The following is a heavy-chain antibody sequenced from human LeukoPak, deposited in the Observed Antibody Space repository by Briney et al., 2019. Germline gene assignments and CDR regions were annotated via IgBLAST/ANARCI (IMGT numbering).Heavy chain of an antibody. CDR3: ASRTWIGAGYYAFDI. CDR2: ISDSGGRT. J-gene: IGHJ3*02. D-gene: IGHD2-21*01. CDR1: GITLSNYG. Sequence: GGSLRLSCAVSGITLSNYGMSWVRQAPGKGLEWVAGISDSGGRTNYADSVKGRFTISRDNSENTLSLQMNRLRVEDAAVYYCASRTWIGAGYYAFDIWGQGTMVTVSS. V-gene: IGHV3-23*01.